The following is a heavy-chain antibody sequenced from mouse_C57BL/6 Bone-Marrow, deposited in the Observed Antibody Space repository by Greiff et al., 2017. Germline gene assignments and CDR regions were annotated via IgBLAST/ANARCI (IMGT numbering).Heavy chain of an antibody. J-gene: IGHJ3*01. CDR1: GYTFTEYT. Sequence: VKLLESGAELVKPGASVKLSCKASGYTFTEYTIHWVKQRSGQGLEWIGWFYPGSGSIKYNEKFKDKATLTADKSSSTVYMELSRLTSEDSAVYFCARHEEGDSNYEILFAYWGQGTLVTVSA. CDR2: FYPGSGSI. CDR3: ARHEEGDSNYEILFAY. D-gene: IGHD2-5*01. V-gene: IGHV1-62-2*01.